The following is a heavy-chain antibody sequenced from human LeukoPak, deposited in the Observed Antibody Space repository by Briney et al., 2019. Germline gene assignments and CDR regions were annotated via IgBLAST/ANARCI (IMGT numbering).Heavy chain of an antibody. J-gene: IGHJ4*02. Sequence: GASVKVSCKASGYTFTSYYMHWVRQAPGQGLEWMGIINPSGDTTSYAQKFQGRVTMTRDTSTSTVYMVLSSLRSEDTAVYYCASSYYGSGSRPSYFDYWGQGTLVTVSS. CDR1: GYTFTSYY. V-gene: IGHV1-46*01. D-gene: IGHD3-10*01. CDR2: INPSGDTT. CDR3: ASSYYGSGSRPSYFDY.